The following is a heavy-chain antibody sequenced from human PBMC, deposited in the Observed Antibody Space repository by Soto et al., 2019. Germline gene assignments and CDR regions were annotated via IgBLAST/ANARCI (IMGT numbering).Heavy chain of an antibody. V-gene: IGHV1-69*02. CDR2: IIPILGIA. Sequence: PVKVSCKASGGTFSSYTISWVRQAPGQGLEWMGRIIPILGIANYAQKSQGRVTITADKSTSTAYTELSSLRSEDTAVYYCARGGSIAAAGISYYGFDIWGQGTMVTV. CDR1: GGTFSSYT. CDR3: ARGGSIAAAGISYYGFDI. J-gene: IGHJ3*02. D-gene: IGHD6-13*01.